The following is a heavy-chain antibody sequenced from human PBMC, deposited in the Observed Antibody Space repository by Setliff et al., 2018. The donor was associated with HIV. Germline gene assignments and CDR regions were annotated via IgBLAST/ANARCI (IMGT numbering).Heavy chain of an antibody. Sequence: ASVKVSCKASGYNLHNYGITWVRQAPGQGLEWMGWINTHTGNTNYAQRFQGRVTMTTDTSTSTAYMELRSLKSDDTAVYYCARGKTWLRFLDYWGQGTLVTVSS. CDR2: INTHTGNT. CDR1: GYNLHNYG. J-gene: IGHJ4*02. D-gene: IGHD5-12*01. CDR3: ARGKTWLRFLDY. V-gene: IGHV1-18*01.